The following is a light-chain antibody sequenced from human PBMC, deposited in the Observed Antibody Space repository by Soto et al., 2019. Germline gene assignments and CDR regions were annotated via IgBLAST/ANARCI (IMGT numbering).Light chain of an antibody. V-gene: IGKV1-5*01. CDR1: QSISSW. CDR3: QPYNSYSG. J-gene: IGKJ1*01. CDR2: DAS. Sequence: DIQMTQSPSTLSASVGDRVTITCRASQSISSWLAWYQQKPGKAPKLLIYDASSLESGVPSRFSGSGSGTEFTLTISSLQPDDFATYYCQPYNSYSGLGQGTKVDIK.